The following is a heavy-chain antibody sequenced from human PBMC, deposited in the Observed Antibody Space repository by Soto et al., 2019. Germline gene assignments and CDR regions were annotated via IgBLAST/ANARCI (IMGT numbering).Heavy chain of an antibody. CDR2: TYYRSKWYN. J-gene: IGHJ6*02. V-gene: IGHV6-1*01. CDR3: AREDNWNYGDYYYGMDV. D-gene: IGHD1-7*01. Sequence: SQTLSLTCAISGDSVSSTSAAWNWIRQSPSRGLEWLGRTYYRSKWYNDYAVSVKSRITINPDTSKNQFSLQLNSVTPEDTAGYYCAREDNWNYGDYYYGMDVWGQGTTVTVSS. CDR1: GDSVSSTSAA.